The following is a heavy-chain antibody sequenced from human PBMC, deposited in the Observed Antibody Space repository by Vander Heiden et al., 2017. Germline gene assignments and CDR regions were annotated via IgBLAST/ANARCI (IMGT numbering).Heavy chain of an antibody. Sequence: VQLVESGGGVVQPGRSLRLSCAASGFTFSSYSMHWVRQAPGKGLEWVAVIWYDGSNKYYADSVKGRFTISRDNSKNTLYLQMNSLRAEDTAVYYCARDEILGYCSSTSCSGIDYWGQGTLVTVSS. CDR3: ARDEILGYCSSTSCSGIDY. V-gene: IGHV3-33*01. J-gene: IGHJ4*02. CDR1: GFTFSSYS. D-gene: IGHD2-2*01. CDR2: IWYDGSNK.